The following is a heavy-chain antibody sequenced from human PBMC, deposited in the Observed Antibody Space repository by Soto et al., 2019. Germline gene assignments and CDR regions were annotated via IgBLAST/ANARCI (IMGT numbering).Heavy chain of an antibody. Sequence: QVQLQESGPGLVKPSETLSLTCSVSGGSISSFYWNWIRQPAGKGLEWIGRIYRTGHTDYNQSLNSRVTMSVDTSKHQFSLQWSSVTAADTARYYCASGPSTSSIGTFDIWGQGTMVTVSS. D-gene: IGHD6-6*01. CDR3: ASGPSTSSIGTFDI. J-gene: IGHJ3*02. CDR2: IYRTGHT. V-gene: IGHV4-4*07. CDR1: GGSISSFY.